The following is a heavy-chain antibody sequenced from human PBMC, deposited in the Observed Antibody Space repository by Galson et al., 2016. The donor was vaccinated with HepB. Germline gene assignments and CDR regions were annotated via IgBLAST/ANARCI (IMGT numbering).Heavy chain of an antibody. CDR3: ARGHAYSGSGYFDY. J-gene: IGHJ4*02. CDR1: GFTVNNNY. CDR2: IYNDGYT. Sequence: SLRLSCAASGFTVNNNYMTWVRQAPEKGLEWVAVIYNDGYTYYADSVKGRFTISRDNSKNTLYLQMNSLSAEDTAVYYCARGHAYSGSGYFDYWGQGNLVTVSS. D-gene: IGHD4-23*01. V-gene: IGHV3-53*01.